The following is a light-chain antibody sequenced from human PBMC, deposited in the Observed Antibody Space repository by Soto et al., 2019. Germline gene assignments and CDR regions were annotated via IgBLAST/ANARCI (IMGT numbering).Light chain of an antibody. CDR1: QGISSY. CDR2: AAS. J-gene: IGKJ4*01. V-gene: IGKV1-9*01. Sequence: DIQLTQSPSFLSASVGDRVTITCRASQGISSYLAWYQQKPGKAPKLLIYAASTLQSGVPSRFSGSGSGTEFNLTISSLQPEDFATYYCQQLNSYPLTCGGGTKVDIK. CDR3: QQLNSYPLT.